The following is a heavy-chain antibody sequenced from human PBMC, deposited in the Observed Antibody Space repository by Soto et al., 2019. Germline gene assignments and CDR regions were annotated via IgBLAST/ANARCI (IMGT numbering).Heavy chain of an antibody. CDR3: ARDYGHDCSGGNCYFYF. D-gene: IGHD2-15*01. CDR1: GGTFNSYG. V-gene: IGHV1-69*13. Sequence: SVKVSCKASGGTFNSYGISWVRQAPGQGLDWMGVIIPLFGTANYAQKFQGRVTITADESTSTAHMELRSLRSEDTAVYYCARDYGHDCSGGNCYFYFWGQGTLVTVSS. J-gene: IGHJ4*02. CDR2: IIPLFGTA.